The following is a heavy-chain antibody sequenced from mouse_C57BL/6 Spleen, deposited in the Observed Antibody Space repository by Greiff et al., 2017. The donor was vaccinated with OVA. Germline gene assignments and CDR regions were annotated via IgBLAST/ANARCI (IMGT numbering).Heavy chain of an antibody. CDR1: GFTFTDYY. Sequence: EVKVEESGGGLVQPGGSLSLSCAASGFTFTDYYMSWVRQPPGKALEWLGFIRNKANGYTTEYSASVKGRFTISRDNSQSILYLQMNALRAEDSATYYCARLYGNYFDYWGQGTTLTVSS. D-gene: IGHD2-1*01. CDR3: ARLYGNYFDY. CDR2: IRNKANGYTT. V-gene: IGHV7-3*01. J-gene: IGHJ2*01.